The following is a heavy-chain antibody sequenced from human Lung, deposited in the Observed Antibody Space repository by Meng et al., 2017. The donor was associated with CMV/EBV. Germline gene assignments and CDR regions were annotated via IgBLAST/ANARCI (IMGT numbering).Heavy chain of an antibody. V-gene: IGHV1-46*01. CDR2: INPSDAHPSGVYT. Sequence: ASVKVSCKASGYTFSNYYIHWVRQAPGQGLEWMGIINPSDAHPSGVYTTYAQKFQGRVTMTRDTSTSTVYMELSSLTSEDTAVYYCARASEVRPLEALNRNPYGDFWGQRTLVTVSS. J-gene: IGHJ4*01. CDR1: GYTFSNYY. CDR3: ARASEVRPLEALNRNPYGDF. D-gene: IGHD1-14*01.